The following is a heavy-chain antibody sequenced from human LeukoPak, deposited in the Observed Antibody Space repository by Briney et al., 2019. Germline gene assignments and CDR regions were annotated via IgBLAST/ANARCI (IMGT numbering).Heavy chain of an antibody. CDR2: ICPGDSDT. CDR3: ARLAYCGGDCPTYYFDY. J-gene: IGHJ4*02. Sequence: GESLKISCKGSGYIFTSYWIGWVRQMPGKGLEWMGIICPGDSDTRYSPSFQGQVTISADKSISTAYLQWSSLKASDTAMYYCARLAYCGGDCPTYYFDYWGQGTLVTVSS. CDR1: GYIFTSYW. D-gene: IGHD2-21*02. V-gene: IGHV5-51*01.